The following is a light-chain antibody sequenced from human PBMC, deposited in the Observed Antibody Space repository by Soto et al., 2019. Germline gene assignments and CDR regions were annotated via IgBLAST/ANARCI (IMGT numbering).Light chain of an antibody. CDR2: GAS. Sequence: DIQITPSPSSLSASVGDRVTITCRTSQSISIYLNWYQKKPGTAPKLLIYGASHLQSGVPSRFSGIGSGTDFTLTITSLHTDDFAAYYCQQTSSNPITFGQGTRLEIK. V-gene: IGKV1-39*01. CDR3: QQTSSNPIT. J-gene: IGKJ5*01. CDR1: QSISIY.